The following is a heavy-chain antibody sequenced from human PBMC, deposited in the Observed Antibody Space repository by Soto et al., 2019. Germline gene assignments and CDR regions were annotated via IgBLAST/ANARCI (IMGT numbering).Heavy chain of an antibody. CDR2: IYYSGST. V-gene: IGHV4-39*01. Sequence: SETLSLTCTVSGGSISSSSYYWGWIRQPPGKGLEWIGSIYYSGSTYYNPSLKSRVTISVDTFKNQFSLKLSSVTAADTAVYYCARRGKSGSSRYYYYYYMDVWGKGTTVTVS. D-gene: IGHD6-6*01. J-gene: IGHJ6*03. CDR1: GGSISSSSYY. CDR3: ARRGKSGSSRYYYYYYMDV.